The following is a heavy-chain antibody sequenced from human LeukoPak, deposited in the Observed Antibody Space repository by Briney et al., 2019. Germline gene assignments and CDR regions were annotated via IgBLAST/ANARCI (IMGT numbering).Heavy chain of an antibody. D-gene: IGHD1-7*01. Sequence: ASVKVSCKASGYTFTSYAMHWVRQAPGQRLEWMGWINAGNGNTKYSQKFQGRVTITRDTSASTAYMELRSLRSDDTAVYYCARGYNWNSKPPGYWGQGTLVTVSS. J-gene: IGHJ4*02. CDR3: ARGYNWNSKPPGY. V-gene: IGHV1-3*01. CDR2: INAGNGNT. CDR1: GYTFTSYA.